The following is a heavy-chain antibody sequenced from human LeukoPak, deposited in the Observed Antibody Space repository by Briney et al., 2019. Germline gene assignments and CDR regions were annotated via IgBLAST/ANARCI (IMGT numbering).Heavy chain of an antibody. D-gene: IGHD5-18*01. CDR2: IHYDSSTE. Sequence: QPGGSLRLSCAASGFAFSSYGTHWVRQAPGKGLEWVAYIHYDSSTEDYADSVKGRFTISRDNAKNSLYLQMNSLRAEDTAVYYCARVFTAMDPYLDYWGQGTLVTVSS. CDR3: ARVFTAMDPYLDY. V-gene: IGHV3-30*02. J-gene: IGHJ4*02. CDR1: GFAFSSYG.